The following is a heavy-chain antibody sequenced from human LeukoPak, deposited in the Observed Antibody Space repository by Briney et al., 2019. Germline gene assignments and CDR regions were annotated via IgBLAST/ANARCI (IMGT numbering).Heavy chain of an antibody. CDR2: IKSKTDGGTT. CDR3: TTGPGIAIELDY. Sequence: GGSLRLSCAASGFTFSNAWVSWVRQAPGKGLEWVGRIKSKTDGGTTDYAAPVKGRFTISRDDSKNTLYLQMNSLKTEDTAVYYCTTGPGIAIELDYWGQGTLVTVSS. V-gene: IGHV3-15*01. D-gene: IGHD6-13*01. CDR1: GFTFSNAW. J-gene: IGHJ4*02.